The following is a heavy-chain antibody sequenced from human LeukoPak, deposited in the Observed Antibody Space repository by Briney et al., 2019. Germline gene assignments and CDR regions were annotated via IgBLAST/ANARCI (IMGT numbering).Heavy chain of an antibody. D-gene: IGHD6-13*01. CDR3: ARHNISSSYDY. V-gene: IGHV3-30*03. CDR2: ISYDGSNK. CDR1: GFTFSSYG. Sequence: GGSLRLSCAASGFTFSSYGMHWVRQAPGKGLEWVAVISYDGSNKYYADSVKGRFTISRDNSKNTLYLQMNSLRAEDTTVYYCARHNISSSYDYWGQGTLVTVSS. J-gene: IGHJ4*02.